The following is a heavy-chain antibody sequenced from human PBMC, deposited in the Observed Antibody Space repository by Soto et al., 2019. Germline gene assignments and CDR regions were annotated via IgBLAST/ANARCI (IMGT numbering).Heavy chain of an antibody. CDR2: IPNNGSP. V-gene: IGHV4-61*01. J-gene: IGHJ4*02. CDR3: ARIGWGGDS. D-gene: IGHD7-27*01. CDR1: GGSVRTGSYH. Sequence: QVQLQESGPGRVKPSETLSLTCSVSGGSVRTGSYHWSWIRQPPGTGLEWIGFIPNNGSPDYNPSLKGRVVVSIDRSKNQFSLKVNSVTAADAAVYFCARIGWGGDSWGQGTLVTVSS.